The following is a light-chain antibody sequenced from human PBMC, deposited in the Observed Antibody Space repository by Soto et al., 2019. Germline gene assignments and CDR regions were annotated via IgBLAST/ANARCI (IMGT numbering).Light chain of an antibody. Sequence: EIVMTQSPAILSVSPGERATLSCRASQSISRNLAWYQQKPGQAPRLLIYAASTRATGLPARFSGSGSGTEFTLTISXLQSEDFAVYSCQQYNNWPLTFGQGTKV. CDR3: QQYNNWPLT. CDR1: QSISRN. V-gene: IGKV3-15*01. CDR2: AAS. J-gene: IGKJ1*01.